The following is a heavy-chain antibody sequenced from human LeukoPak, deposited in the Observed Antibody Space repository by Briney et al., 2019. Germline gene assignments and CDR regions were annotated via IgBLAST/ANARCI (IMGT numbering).Heavy chain of an antibody. J-gene: IGHJ4*02. Sequence: GASVKVSCKASGYTFTSYYMHWVRRAPGQGLEWMGIINPSGGSTSYAQKFQGRVTMTRDTSTSTVYMELSSLRSEDTAVYYCARDPHGMYYFDYWGQGTLVTVSS. CDR1: GYTFTSYY. CDR3: ARDPHGMYYFDY. V-gene: IGHV1-46*01. D-gene: IGHD5-24*01. CDR2: INPSGGST.